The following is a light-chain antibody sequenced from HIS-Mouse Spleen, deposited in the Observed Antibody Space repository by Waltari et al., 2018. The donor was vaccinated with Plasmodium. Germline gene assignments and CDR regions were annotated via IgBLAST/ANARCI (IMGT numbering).Light chain of an antibody. J-gene: IGKJ2*01. CDR2: AAS. Sequence: AIRITQSPSSLSASTGNRVTITCRASQGISSSLDWYQQNPGKAPKLLIYAASTLQSGVPSRFSGSGSGTDFTLTISCLQSEDFATYYCQQYYSYPEYTFGQGTKLEIK. CDR3: QQYYSYPEYT. V-gene: IGKV1-8*01. CDR1: QGISSS.